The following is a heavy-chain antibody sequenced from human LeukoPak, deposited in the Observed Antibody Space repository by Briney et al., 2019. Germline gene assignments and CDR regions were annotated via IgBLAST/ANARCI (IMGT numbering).Heavy chain of an antibody. CDR1: GFTFSSYS. J-gene: IGHJ4*02. CDR3: ARDPQYYDILTGYYPDYFDY. CDR2: ISSSSSYI. Sequence: KPGGSLRLSCAASGFTFSSYSMNWVRQAPGKGLERISSISSSSSYIYYADSVKGRFTISRDNAKNSLYLQMNSLRAEDTAVYYCARDPQYYDILTGYYPDYFDYWGQGTLVTVSS. V-gene: IGHV3-21*01. D-gene: IGHD3-9*01.